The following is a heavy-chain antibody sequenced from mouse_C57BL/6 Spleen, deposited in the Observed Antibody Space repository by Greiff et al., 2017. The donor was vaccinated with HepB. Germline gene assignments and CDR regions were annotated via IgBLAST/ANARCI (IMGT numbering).Heavy chain of an antibody. D-gene: IGHD1-1*01. CDR1: GFTFSSYA. CDR2: ISDGGSYT. CDR3: ARDGITTVSFDV. J-gene: IGHJ1*03. V-gene: IGHV5-4*01. Sequence: EVQRVESGGGLVKPGGSLKLSCAASGFTFSSYAMSWVRQTPEKRLEWVATISDGGSYTYYPDNVKGRFTISRDNAKNNLYLQMSHLKSEDTAMYYCARDGITTVSFDVWGTGTTVTVSS.